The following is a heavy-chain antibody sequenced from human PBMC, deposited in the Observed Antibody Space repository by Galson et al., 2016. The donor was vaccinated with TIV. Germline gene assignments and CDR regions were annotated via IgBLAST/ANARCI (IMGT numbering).Heavy chain of an antibody. V-gene: IGHV1-18*01. D-gene: IGHD1-26*01. CDR3: ARGGGNYRWYFDL. CDR1: GYTFTNYG. CDR2: ISTYTGDT. J-gene: IGHJ2*01. Sequence: SVKVSCKASGYTFTNYGINWVRQAPGQGLEWVGRISTYTGDTNYAQRLQDRVILTTDTSTSTAYMELKSLRADDTAVDFCARGGGNYRWYFDLGGRGTLVTVSS.